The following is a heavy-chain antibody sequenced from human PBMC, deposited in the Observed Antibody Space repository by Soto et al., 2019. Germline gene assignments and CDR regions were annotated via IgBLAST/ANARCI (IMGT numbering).Heavy chain of an antibody. CDR1: GFTFSSYA. Sequence: EVQLLESGGGLVQPGGSLRLSCAASGFTFSSYAMSWVRQAPGKGLEWVSAISGSGGSTYYADSVKGRFTISRDNSKANRVQQKNSPRAEDTAVYDCAKDGAATHVNMRYNEHDYRGQGTLVTVYS. CDR3: AKDGAATHVNMRYNEHDY. D-gene: IGHD2-15*01. V-gene: IGHV3-23*01. J-gene: IGHJ4*02. CDR2: ISGSGGST.